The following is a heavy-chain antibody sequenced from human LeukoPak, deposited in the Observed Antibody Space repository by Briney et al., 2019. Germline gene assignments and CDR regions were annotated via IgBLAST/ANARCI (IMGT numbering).Heavy chain of an antibody. D-gene: IGHD3-10*01. CDR2: IYHSGST. V-gene: IGHV4-4*02. CDR3: ARSSAYGSGSSVGPHFDY. CDR1: GGSISSSNW. Sequence: SETLSLTCAVSGGSISSSNWWSWVRQPPGKGLEWIGEIYHSGSTNYNPSLKSRVTISVDKSKNQFSLKLSSVTAADTAVYYCARSSAYGSGSSVGPHFDYWGQGTLVTVSS. J-gene: IGHJ4*02.